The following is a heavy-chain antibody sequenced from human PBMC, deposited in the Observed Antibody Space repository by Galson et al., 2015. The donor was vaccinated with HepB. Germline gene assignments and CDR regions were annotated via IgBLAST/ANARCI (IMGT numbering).Heavy chain of an antibody. CDR1: GYSFTSYW. Sequence: QSGAEVKKPGESLKISCKGSGYSFTSYWIGWVRQMPGKGLEWMGIIYPGDSDTRYSPSFQGQVTISADKSISTAYLQWSSLKASDPAMYYWATAGRDCSSTSCYEGPGYYWGQGTLVTVSS. D-gene: IGHD2-2*01. CDR3: ATAGRDCSSTSCYEGPGYY. V-gene: IGHV5-51*03. J-gene: IGHJ4*02. CDR2: IYPGDSDT.